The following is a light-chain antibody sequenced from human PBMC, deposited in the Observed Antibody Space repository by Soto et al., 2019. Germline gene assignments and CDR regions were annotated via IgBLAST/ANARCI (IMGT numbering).Light chain of an antibody. Sequence: EIVMTQSPATLSVSPGARATLSCRASQSVSSNLAWYQQKPGQAPRLLIYGASTRATGIPARFSGSGSGTEFTLTISSLQSEDFAVYYFQQNNDSPRFGPGTKVDIK. CDR1: QSVSSN. CDR2: GAS. J-gene: IGKJ3*01. V-gene: IGKV3-15*01. CDR3: QQNNDSPR.